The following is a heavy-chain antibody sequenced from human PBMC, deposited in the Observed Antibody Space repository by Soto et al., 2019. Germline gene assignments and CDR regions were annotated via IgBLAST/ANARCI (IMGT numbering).Heavy chain of an antibody. D-gene: IGHD3-9*01. Sequence: GGSLRLSCAASGFTFSSYGMHWVRQAPGKGLEWVAVISYDGSNKYYADSVKGRFTISRDNSKNTLYLQMNSLRAEDTAVYYCAKDLRYFDWFNAFDIWGQGTMVTVSS. CDR2: ISYDGSNK. CDR1: GFTFSSYG. V-gene: IGHV3-30*18. J-gene: IGHJ3*02. CDR3: AKDLRYFDWFNAFDI.